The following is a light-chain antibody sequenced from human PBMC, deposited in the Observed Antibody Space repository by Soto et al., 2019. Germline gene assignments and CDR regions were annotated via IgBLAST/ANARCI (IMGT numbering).Light chain of an antibody. J-gene: IGKJ4*01. V-gene: IGKV3-11*01. Sequence: EIVLTQSPATLSLSPGERATLSCRASQSVSSYLAWYQQKPGQAPRLLIYDASNRATGTPARFSGSGSGTDFTLTISSLEPEDFAVYYCQQRSNWPPLTFGGGTKVAIK. CDR3: QQRSNWPPLT. CDR2: DAS. CDR1: QSVSSY.